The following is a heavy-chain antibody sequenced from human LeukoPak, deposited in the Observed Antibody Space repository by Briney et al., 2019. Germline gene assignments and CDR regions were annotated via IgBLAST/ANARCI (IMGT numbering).Heavy chain of an antibody. J-gene: IGHJ4*02. Sequence: GGSLRLSCAASGLTFSSYWMHWVRQAPGKGLVWVSRINSDGSSTSYADSVKGRFTISRDNAKNTLYLQMNSLRAEDTAVYYCARVGELGYCSSTSCYMGYGYWGQGTLVTVSS. CDR2: INSDGSST. V-gene: IGHV3-74*01. CDR1: GLTFSSYW. CDR3: ARVGELGYCSSTSCYMGYGY. D-gene: IGHD2-2*02.